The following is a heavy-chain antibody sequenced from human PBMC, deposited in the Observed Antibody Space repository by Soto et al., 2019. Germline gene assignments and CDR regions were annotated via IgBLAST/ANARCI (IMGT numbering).Heavy chain of an antibody. Sequence: QITLKESGPTVVNPTQTLTLTCTFSGFSLTTSGVGVGWIRQPPGKDLEWLALIYGDDNKRYSPSLMSRLAITKDSPKNQVVLKMTDMDPPDTGPYYCVRRMAGRWFHCWGQGTLVTVSS. J-gene: IGHJ4*02. CDR1: GFSLTTSGVG. V-gene: IGHV2-5*02. CDR3: VRRMAGRWFHC. CDR2: IYGDDNK. D-gene: IGHD6-19*01.